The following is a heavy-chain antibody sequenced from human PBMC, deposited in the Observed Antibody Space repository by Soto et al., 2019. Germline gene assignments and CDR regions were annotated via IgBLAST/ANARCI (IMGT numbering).Heavy chain of an antibody. J-gene: IGHJ6*02. V-gene: IGHV5-51*01. CDR2: IYPGDSDT. CDR3: ARSPYSTSSGGDYYYGMDV. Sequence: GESLKISCKGSGYSFTSYWIGWVRQMPGKGLEWMGIIYPGDSDTRYSPSFQGQVTISADRSINTAYLQWSSLKASDTAMYYCARSPYSTSSGGDYYYGMDVWGQGTTVTV. D-gene: IGHD6-6*01. CDR1: GYSFTSYW.